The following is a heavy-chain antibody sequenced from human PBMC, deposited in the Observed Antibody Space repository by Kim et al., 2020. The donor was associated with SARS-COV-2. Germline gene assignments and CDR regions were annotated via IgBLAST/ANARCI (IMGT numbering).Heavy chain of an antibody. CDR3: EKRLTGGAAGFYY. D-gene: IGHD7-27*01. J-gene: IGHJ4*02. V-gene: IGHV3-33*06. CDR2: IWNDGSKR. Sequence: GGSLRLSCATSGFTFSGFAMHWVRQAPGKGLEWVSDIWNDGSKRFYADSVKGRFTISRDNSMNTLYLQMISLRAEDKAVDYCEKRLTGGAAGFYYCGRG. CDR1: GFTFSGFA.